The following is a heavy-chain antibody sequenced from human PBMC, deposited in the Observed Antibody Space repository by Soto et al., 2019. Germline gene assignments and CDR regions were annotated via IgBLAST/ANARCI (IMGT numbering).Heavy chain of an antibody. J-gene: IGHJ6*02. CDR2: INGGTGQT. Sequence: ASVKVSCKASGYTFSTYAMHWVRQAPGQSLEWMGWINGGTGQTRYSQRFQDRVTITRDTSAKTTYMDLTSLRSEDTAVYYCARGKGMEENYYYYGMDIWGQGTTVTVSS. D-gene: IGHD1-1*01. CDR3: ARGKGMEENYYYYGMDI. CDR1: GYTFSTYA. V-gene: IGHV1-3*01.